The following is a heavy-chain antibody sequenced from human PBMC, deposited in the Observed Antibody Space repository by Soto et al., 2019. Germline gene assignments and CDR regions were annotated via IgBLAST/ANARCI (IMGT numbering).Heavy chain of an antibody. CDR2: ISSSSSTI. V-gene: IGHV3-48*01. CDR3: ARGPSTVTTSYYFDY. CDR1: GFTFSSYS. Sequence: EVQLVESGGGLVQPGGSLRLSCAASGFTFSSYSMNWVRQAPGKGLEWVSYISSSSSTIYYADSVKGRFTISRDNAKNSLYLQMNSRRAEDTAVYYCARGPSTVTTSYYFDYWGQGTLVTVSS. J-gene: IGHJ4*02. D-gene: IGHD4-17*01.